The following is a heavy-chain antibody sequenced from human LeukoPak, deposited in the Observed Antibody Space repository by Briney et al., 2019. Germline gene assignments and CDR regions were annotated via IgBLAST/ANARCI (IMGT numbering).Heavy chain of an antibody. CDR3: ARGGEDIVVVPAADYYYGMDV. CDR1: GFTSSSYG. D-gene: IGHD2-2*01. CDR2: IWYDGSNK. J-gene: IGHJ6*04. V-gene: IGHV3-33*01. Sequence: GRSLRLSCAASGFTSSSYGMHWVSQAPGKGLEWVAVIWYDGSNKYYADSVKGRFTISRDNSKNTLYLQMNSLRAEDTAVYYCARGGEDIVVVPAADYYYGMDVWGKGTTVTVSS.